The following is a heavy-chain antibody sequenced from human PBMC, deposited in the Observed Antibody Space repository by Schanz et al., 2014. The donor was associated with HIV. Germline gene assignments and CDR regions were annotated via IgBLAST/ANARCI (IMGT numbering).Heavy chain of an antibody. CDR2: MNNDVSSR. J-gene: IGHJ3*02. D-gene: IGHD1-26*01. V-gene: IGHV3-9*01. CDR3: AKDMGSGSYETFDI. CDR1: GFSLDSYN. Sequence: EVQLVESGGGLVKPGGSLRLSCTASGFSLDSYNMNWVRQAPGKGLEWVSRMNNDVSSRLYADSVKGRFTISRDNAKNSLYLQMNSLRAEDTALYYCAKDMGSGSYETFDIWGQGTMVTVSS.